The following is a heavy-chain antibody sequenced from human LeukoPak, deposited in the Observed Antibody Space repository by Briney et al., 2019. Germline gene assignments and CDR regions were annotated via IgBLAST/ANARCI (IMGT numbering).Heavy chain of an antibody. CDR3: ARGMGITIFGVVIIQAFDY. J-gene: IGHJ4*02. D-gene: IGHD3-3*01. Sequence: ASVKVSSKASGYTFTSYGISWVRQAPGQGLEWMGWISAYNGNTNYAQKLQGRVTMTTDTSTSTAYMELRSLRSDDTAVYYCARGMGITIFGVVIIQAFDYWGQGTLVTVSS. CDR2: ISAYNGNT. CDR1: GYTFTSYG. V-gene: IGHV1-18*01.